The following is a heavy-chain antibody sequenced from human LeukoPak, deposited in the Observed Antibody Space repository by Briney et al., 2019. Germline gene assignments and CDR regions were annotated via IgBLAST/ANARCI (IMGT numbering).Heavy chain of an antibody. D-gene: IGHD4-17*01. Sequence: SDTLSLTCTVSGGSISSYYWSWIRQPPGKGLEWIGYIYYSGSTNYNPSLRSRVTISVDTSKNQFSLKLSSVTAADTAVYYCARGGNYGDYDGYFDYWGQGTLVTVSS. CDR2: IYYSGST. J-gene: IGHJ4*02. CDR3: ARGGNYGDYDGYFDY. V-gene: IGHV4-59*08. CDR1: GGSISSYY.